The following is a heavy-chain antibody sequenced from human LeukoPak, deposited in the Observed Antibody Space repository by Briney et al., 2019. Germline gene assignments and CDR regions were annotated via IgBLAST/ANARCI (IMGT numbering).Heavy chain of an antibody. CDR1: GGSFSGYN. CDR3: ARLRAAAAGL. J-gene: IGHJ4*02. Sequence: SETLSLTCAVYGGSFSGYNWSWIRQPPGKGLEWIGEINHSGSTNYNPSLKSRVTISVDTSKNQFSLKLSSVIAADTAVYYCARLRAAAAGLWGQGTLVTVSS. CDR2: INHSGST. D-gene: IGHD6-13*01. V-gene: IGHV4-34*01.